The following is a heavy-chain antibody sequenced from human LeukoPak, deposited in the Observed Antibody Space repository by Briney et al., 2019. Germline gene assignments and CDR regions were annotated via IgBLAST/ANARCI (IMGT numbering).Heavy chain of an antibody. CDR3: ARGRDGNSISDY. CDR1: GGSITSGSHY. D-gene: IGHD5-24*01. CDR2: IYTSGNT. V-gene: IGHV4-61*02. J-gene: IGHJ4*02. Sequence: SETLSLTCTASGGSITSGSHYWSWIRQPAGKGLEWIGRIYTSGNTNYNPSLKSRVTISLDTSKNQFSLELSSVTAADTAVYYCARGRDGNSISDYWGQGTLVTVSS.